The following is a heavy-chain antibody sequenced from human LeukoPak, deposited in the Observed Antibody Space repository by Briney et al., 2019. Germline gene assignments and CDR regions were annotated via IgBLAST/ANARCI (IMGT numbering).Heavy chain of an antibody. J-gene: IGHJ6*03. CDR2: IYYSGST. V-gene: IGHV4-39*01. D-gene: IGHD1-1*01. CDR1: GGSISISSYY. Sequence: PSETLSLTCTVSGGSISISSYYWGWIRQPPGKGLEWIGSIYYSGSTYYNPSLKSRVTISVDTSKDQFSLKLSSVTAADTAVYYCAKPGTGSNYYMDVWGKGTTVTVSS. CDR3: AKPGTGSNYYMDV.